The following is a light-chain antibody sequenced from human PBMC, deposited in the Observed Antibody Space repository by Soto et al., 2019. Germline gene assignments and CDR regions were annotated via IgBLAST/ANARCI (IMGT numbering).Light chain of an antibody. V-gene: IGLV2-14*01. CDR2: DVS. CDR3: SSYTTSSTYL. J-gene: IGLJ1*01. CDR1: SSDVGGYNY. Sequence: QSVLPQPASVSGSPGQSITICCTGTSSDVGGYNYVSWYQQHPAKAPKLMIYDVSNRPSGVSNRFSGSKSGNTASLTISGLQAEDEADYYCSSYTTSSTYLFGTGTKVTVL.